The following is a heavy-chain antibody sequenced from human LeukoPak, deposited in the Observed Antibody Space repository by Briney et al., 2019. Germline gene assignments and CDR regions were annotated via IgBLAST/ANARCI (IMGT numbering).Heavy chain of an antibody. Sequence: PGGSLRLSCAASGFTFSNAWMSWVRQAPGKGLEWVGRIKSKTDGGTTDYAAPVKGRFTVSRDDSKNTLYLQMDSLKTEDTAVYYCTTALGGFGELLLVDYWGQGTPVTVSS. D-gene: IGHD3-10*01. CDR2: IKSKTDGGTT. V-gene: IGHV3-15*01. CDR3: TTALGGFGELLLVDY. CDR1: GFTFSNAW. J-gene: IGHJ4*02.